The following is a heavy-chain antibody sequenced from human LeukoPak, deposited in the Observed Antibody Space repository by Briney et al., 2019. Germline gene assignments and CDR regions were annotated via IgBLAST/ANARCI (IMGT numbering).Heavy chain of an antibody. J-gene: IGHJ4*02. D-gene: IGHD4-17*01. CDR1: GYTFTSYA. CDR2: INAGNGNT. Sequence: GASVKVSCKASGYTFTSYAMHWVRQAPGQRLEWMGWINAGNGNTKYSQKFQGRVAITRDTSASTAYMELSSLRSEDTTMYYCARSNGDYSHFDYWGQGTLVTVSS. V-gene: IGHV1-3*01. CDR3: ARSNGDYSHFDY.